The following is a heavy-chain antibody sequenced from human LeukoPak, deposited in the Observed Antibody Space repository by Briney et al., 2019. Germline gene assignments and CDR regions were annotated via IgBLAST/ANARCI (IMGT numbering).Heavy chain of an antibody. CDR2: ISGNGVVT. CDR3: AKTVSGRGNY. V-gene: IGHV3-23*01. CDR1: GFTFSNYA. Sequence: GGSLRLSCAASGFTFSNYAMSWVRQTPGKGLEWVSIISGNGVVTYYADSVKGRFTISRDTSKNTLFLQMNSLRAEDTAVYYCAKTVSGRGNYWGQGILVTVSS. D-gene: IGHD3-10*01. J-gene: IGHJ4*02.